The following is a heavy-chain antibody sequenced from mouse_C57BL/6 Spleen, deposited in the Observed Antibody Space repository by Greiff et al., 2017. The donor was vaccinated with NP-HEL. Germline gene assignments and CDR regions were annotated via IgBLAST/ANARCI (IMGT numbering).Heavy chain of an antibody. CDR2: IDPEDGET. J-gene: IGHJ2*01. CDR3: ASEAFTTVVPFDY. Sequence: EVQLQQSGAELVKPGASVKLSCTASGFNIKDYYMHWVKQRTEQGLEWIGRIDPEDGETKYAPKFQGKATITADTSSNTAYLQVSSLTYEDTAVYYSASEAFTTVVPFDYWGQGTTLTVSS. CDR1: GFNIKDYY. D-gene: IGHD1-1*01. V-gene: IGHV14-2*01.